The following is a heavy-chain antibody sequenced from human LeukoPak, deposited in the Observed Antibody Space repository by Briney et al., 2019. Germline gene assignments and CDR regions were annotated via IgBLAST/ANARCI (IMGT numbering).Heavy chain of an antibody. Sequence: GSLRLSCAASGFTFSSYWMTWVRQAPGKGLEWVANINQDGSLRYYVDSVKGRFTISRDNSKNSLYLQMNSLRAEDTAFYYCARDLRTGYTYGYPLDSWGQGTLVTVSS. D-gene: IGHD5-18*01. CDR2: INQDGSLR. CDR1: GFTFSSYW. CDR3: ARDLRTGYTYGYPLDS. V-gene: IGHV3-7*01. J-gene: IGHJ4*02.